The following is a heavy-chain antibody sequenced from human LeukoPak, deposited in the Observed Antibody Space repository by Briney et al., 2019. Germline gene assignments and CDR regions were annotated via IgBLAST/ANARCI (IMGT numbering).Heavy chain of an antibody. CDR1: GYTVTGYY. V-gene: IGHV1-2*04. D-gene: IGHD3-9*01. Sequence: ASVKVSCKASGYTVTGYYMHWVRQAPGQGLEWMGWINPNSGGTNYAQKFQGWVTMTRDTSISTAYMELSRLRSDDTAVYYCARGPFTIFRLVFDYWGQGTLVTVSS. J-gene: IGHJ4*02. CDR2: INPNSGGT. CDR3: ARGPFTIFRLVFDY.